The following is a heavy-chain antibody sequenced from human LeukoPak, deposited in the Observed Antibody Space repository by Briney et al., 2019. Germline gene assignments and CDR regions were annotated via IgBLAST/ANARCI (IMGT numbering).Heavy chain of an antibody. D-gene: IGHD2-15*01. V-gene: IGHV3-21*01. CDR3: ARDCSGGSCYYYYMDV. Sequence: GGSLSFNCAAYGFTISSYSRNRVRQGPGQGLEWVSTAYSSSSYIYYADSVKGRFTISRDNAKNSLYLQMDSLRAEDTAVYYCARDCSGGSCYYYYMDVWGKGTTVTVSS. CDR1: GFTISSYS. CDR2: AYSSSSYI. J-gene: IGHJ6*03.